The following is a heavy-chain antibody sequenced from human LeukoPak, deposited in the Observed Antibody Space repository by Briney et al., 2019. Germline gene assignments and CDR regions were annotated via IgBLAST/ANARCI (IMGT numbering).Heavy chain of an antibody. V-gene: IGHV1-2*02. CDR1: GYTFTGYY. D-gene: IGHD3-22*01. CDR2: INPNSGGT. J-gene: IGHJ3*01. CDR3: ARDYYDSSGYFSNAFDF. Sequence: GASVKVSCKASGYTFTGYYLHWVRQAPGQGLEWMGWINPNSGGTNYAQKFQGRVTMTRDTSISTAYMELSRLRSDDTAVYYCARDYYDSSGYFSNAFDFWGQGTMVTVSS.